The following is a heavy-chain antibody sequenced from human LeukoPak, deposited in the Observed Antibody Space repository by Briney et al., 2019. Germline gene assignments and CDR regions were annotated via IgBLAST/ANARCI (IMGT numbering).Heavy chain of an antibody. CDR3: ARDGVWFGEPDFDY. V-gene: IGHV1-3*01. J-gene: IGHJ4*02. D-gene: IGHD3-10*01. CDR1: GYTFTSYA. CDR2: INAGSGNT. Sequence: ASVKVSCKASGYTFTSYAIHWVRQAPGQRLEWMGWINAGSGNTKYSQKFQGRVTITRDTSASTAHMEVSSLRSEDTAVYYCARDGVWFGEPDFDYWGQGTLVTVSS.